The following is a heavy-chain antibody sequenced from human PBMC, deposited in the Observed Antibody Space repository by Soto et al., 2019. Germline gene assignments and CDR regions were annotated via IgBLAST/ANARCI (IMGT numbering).Heavy chain of an antibody. CDR1: GFTFSNYN. CDR2: ISRSSGYI. D-gene: IGHD5-12*01. CDR3: ARCGTGVQDGYNYIPNY. Sequence: EVQLVESGGGLVKPGESLRLSCAASGFTFSNYNMIWVRQAPGKGLEWVSSISRSSGYIYYADSMKGRFTISRDNAKNSLFLQMNSLRDEDTAVYFCARCGTGVQDGYNYIPNYWGQGTLVTLSS. V-gene: IGHV3-21*01. J-gene: IGHJ4*02.